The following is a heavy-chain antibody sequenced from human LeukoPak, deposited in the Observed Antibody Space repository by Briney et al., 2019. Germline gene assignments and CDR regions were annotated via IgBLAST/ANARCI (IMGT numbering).Heavy chain of an antibody. Sequence: ASVNVSCKASGYTFTSYCISWMRQAPGQGLEWMGWISAYNGNNDYSHNLKGIVIMINNTSTNTAYMELRILRSDTTTLYYCARDGYYYDSSGCDYWGQGTLVTVSS. CDR1: GYTFTSYC. V-gene: IGHV1-18*01. CDR2: ISAYNGNN. D-gene: IGHD3-22*01. J-gene: IGHJ4*02. CDR3: ARDGYYYDSSGCDY.